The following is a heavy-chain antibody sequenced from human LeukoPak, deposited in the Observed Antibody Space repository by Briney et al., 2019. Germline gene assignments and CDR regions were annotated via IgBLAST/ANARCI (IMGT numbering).Heavy chain of an antibody. D-gene: IGHD3-10*01. CDR2: IYSGGST. J-gene: IGHJ6*03. CDR1: GFTVSSNY. CDR3: AKEGNRGRFYYYYMDV. Sequence: GGSLRLSCAASGFTVSSNYMSWVRQAPGKGLEWVSVIYSGGSTYYADSVKGRFTISRDNSKNTLYLQMSSLRAEDTAVYYCAKEGNRGRFYYYYMDVWGKGTTVTVSS. V-gene: IGHV3-66*01.